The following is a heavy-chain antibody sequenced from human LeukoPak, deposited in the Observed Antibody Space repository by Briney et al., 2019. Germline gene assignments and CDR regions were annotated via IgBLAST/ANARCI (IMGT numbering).Heavy chain of an antibody. V-gene: IGHV4-39*01. CDR2: IYYSGST. Sequence: SETLSLTCTVSGGSISSSSYYWGWIRQPPGKGLEWIGSIYYSGSTYYNPSLKSRVTISVDTSKNQFSLKLSSVTAADTAVNYCARQSITMVPFDPWGQGTLVTVSS. D-gene: IGHD3-10*01. CDR1: GGSISSSSYY. CDR3: ARQSITMVPFDP. J-gene: IGHJ5*02.